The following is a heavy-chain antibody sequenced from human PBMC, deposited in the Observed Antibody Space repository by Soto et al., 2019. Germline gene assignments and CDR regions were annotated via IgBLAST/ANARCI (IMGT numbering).Heavy chain of an antibody. V-gene: IGHV2-5*01. CDR2: IYWNDDT. CDR1: GFSLTTAGAG. Sequence: QITLKESGPTLVKPTQTLTLTCTFSGFSLTTAGAGVGWIRQPPGKALEWLALIYWNDDTRYSPSLNSRLTITKDTSKNQVVLRMTDMDPVDTATYYCAHRGYGNYPRDNWFDPWGQGSLVIVSS. J-gene: IGHJ5*02. CDR3: AHRGYGNYPRDNWFDP. D-gene: IGHD4-17*01.